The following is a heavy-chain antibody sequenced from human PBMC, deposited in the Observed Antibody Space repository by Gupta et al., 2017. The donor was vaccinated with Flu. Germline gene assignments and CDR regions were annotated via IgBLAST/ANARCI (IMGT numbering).Heavy chain of an antibody. D-gene: IGHD2-2*02. CDR1: GGSFSGSY. CDR3: AGYQLLYRFDP. J-gene: IGHJ5*02. V-gene: IGHV4-34*01. Sequence: QVQLQQWGAGLLKPSETLSLTCAVDGGSFSGSYWSWIRQPPGKGLEWIGEIRHSGSTNYNPSLKSRVTISADPSKRQFSLTLTSVTAADTAVYYCAGYQLLYRFDPWGQGTLVTVSS. CDR2: IRHSGST.